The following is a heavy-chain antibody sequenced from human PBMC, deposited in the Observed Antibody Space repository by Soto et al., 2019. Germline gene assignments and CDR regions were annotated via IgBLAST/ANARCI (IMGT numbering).Heavy chain of an antibody. D-gene: IGHD3-3*01. CDR1: GYTFTSYG. CDR2: ISAYNGNT. Sequence: ASVKVSCKASGYTFTSYGISWVRQAPGQGLEWMGWISAYNGNTNYAQKLQGRVTMTTDTSTSTAYMELRSLRSDDTAVYYCARGIITIFGVVPNWFDPWGQGTLGTVSS. V-gene: IGHV1-18*01. CDR3: ARGIITIFGVVPNWFDP. J-gene: IGHJ5*02.